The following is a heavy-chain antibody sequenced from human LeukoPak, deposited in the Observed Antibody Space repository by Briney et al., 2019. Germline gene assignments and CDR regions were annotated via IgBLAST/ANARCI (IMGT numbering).Heavy chain of an antibody. V-gene: IGHV3-7*04. Sequence: GGSLRLSCEASGFTFSNYYMSWVRQAPGKGLEWMANIKQDGSEKYYVDSVKGRFTISRDNAKKSLYLQMNSLRAEDTAVYYCAKDNGEFGYWGQGTLVTVSS. CDR3: AKDNGEFGY. CDR1: GFTFSNYY. D-gene: IGHD4-17*01. J-gene: IGHJ4*02. CDR2: IKQDGSEK.